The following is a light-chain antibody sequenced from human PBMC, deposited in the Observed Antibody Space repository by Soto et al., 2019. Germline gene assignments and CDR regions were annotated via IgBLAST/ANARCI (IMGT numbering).Light chain of an antibody. J-gene: IGLJ1*01. Sequence: QSVLTQPASVSGSPGQSITISCTGASSDVGGYNYVSWYQLHPGKAPKLMVYEVSNRPSGVSNRFSGSKSGNTASLTISGLQAEDEADYYCSSYTSNTAYVFGTGTKVTV. V-gene: IGLV2-14*01. CDR2: EVS. CDR1: SSDVGGYNY. CDR3: SSYTSNTAYV.